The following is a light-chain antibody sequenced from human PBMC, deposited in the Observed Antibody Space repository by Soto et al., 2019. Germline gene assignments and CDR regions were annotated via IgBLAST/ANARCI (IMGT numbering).Light chain of an antibody. CDR2: DIS. J-gene: IGKJ5*01. CDR3: QQYNNWPS. CDR1: QTVSRN. V-gene: IGKV3-15*01. Sequence: ELVMTQFPATLSVSPGERATLSCRASQTVSRNLAWYQQRPGQAPRLLIYDISNRATGVPARFSGSGSETEFTLTIRSLQSEDFAVYFCQQYNNWPSFGQGTRLRL.